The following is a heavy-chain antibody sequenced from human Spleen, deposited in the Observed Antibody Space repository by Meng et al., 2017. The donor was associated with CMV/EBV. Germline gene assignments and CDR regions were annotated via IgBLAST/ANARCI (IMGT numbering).Heavy chain of an antibody. J-gene: IGHJ6*02. D-gene: IGHD3/OR15-3a*01. CDR3: ARDLGDWDSYYYYGMDV. CDR1: GVIFADYI. CDR2: ISSLGNFI. V-gene: IGHV3-21*01. Sequence: GESLKISCEGSGVIFADYIINWVRQAPGKGLEWVSSISSLGNFINYLDSVQGRFTISRDNAKNSLCLQMSSLRAEDTAVYYCARDLGDWDSYYYYGMDVWGQGTTVTVSS.